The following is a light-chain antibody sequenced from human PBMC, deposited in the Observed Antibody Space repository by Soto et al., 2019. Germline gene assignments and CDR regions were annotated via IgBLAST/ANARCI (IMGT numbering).Light chain of an antibody. J-gene: IGKJ1*01. CDR3: EKYNSAPWA. Sequence: DIQMTQSPSSLSASVGDRVTITCRASQGISNYLAWYQQKPGKVPKLLIYAASTLQSGVPSRFSGGGSGTGFALTISSLQPEDVATDYCEKYNSAPWAFGQGTKV. V-gene: IGKV1-27*01. CDR2: AAS. CDR1: QGISNY.